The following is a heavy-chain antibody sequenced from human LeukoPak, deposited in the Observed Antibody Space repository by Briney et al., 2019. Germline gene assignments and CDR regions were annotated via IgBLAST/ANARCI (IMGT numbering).Heavy chain of an antibody. V-gene: IGHV4-4*07. CDR2: IYTSGST. CDR1: GGSISIYY. CDR3: GREYAMVRAKYYFDY. D-gene: IGHD5-18*01. J-gene: IGHJ4*02. Sequence: SESLSLTCTGSGGSISIYYWSWIRQPAGKGLEWIGRIYTSGSTNYNPSLKSRVTMSVDTSKNQFSLKLSSGTTAETAVYYCGREYAMVRAKYYFDYWGQGTMVTVSS.